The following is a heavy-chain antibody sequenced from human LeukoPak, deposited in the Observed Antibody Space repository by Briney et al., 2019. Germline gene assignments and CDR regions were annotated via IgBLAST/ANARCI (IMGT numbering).Heavy chain of an antibody. D-gene: IGHD2-15*01. CDR2: INTNTGNP. CDR3: ARVSCRGGSCYRYYYYYGMDV. J-gene: IGHJ6*02. V-gene: IGHV7-4-1*02. CDR1: GYTFTSYA. Sequence: ASVKVSCKASGYTFTSYAMNWVRQAPGQGLEWMGWINTNTGNPTYAQGFTGRFVFSLDTSVSTAYLQISSLKAEDTAVYYCARVSCRGGSCYRYYYYYGMDVWGQGTTVTVSS.